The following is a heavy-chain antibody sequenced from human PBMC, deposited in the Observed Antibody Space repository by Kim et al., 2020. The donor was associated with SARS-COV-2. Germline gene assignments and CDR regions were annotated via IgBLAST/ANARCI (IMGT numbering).Heavy chain of an antibody. Sequence: GGSLRLSCAASGFTFSSYGMHWVRQAPGKGLEWVAVIWYDGSNKYYADSVKGRFTISRDNSKNTLYLQMNSLRAEDTAVYYCARDYDILAGYYFDYWGGGPGVSVSS. CDR2: IWYDGSNK. CDR3: ARDYDILAGYYFDY. V-gene: IGHV3-33*01. CDR1: GFTFSSYG. J-gene: IGHJ4*02. D-gene: IGHD3-9*01.